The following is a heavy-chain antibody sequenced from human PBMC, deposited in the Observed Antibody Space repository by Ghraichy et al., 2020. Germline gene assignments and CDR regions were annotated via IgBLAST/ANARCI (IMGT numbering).Heavy chain of an antibody. CDR3: VKTSVLLWFAEPPQDNYFDP. D-gene: IGHD3-10*01. Sequence: ASVKVSCKTSGFTFSDSYIHWVRQAPGQGLEWMGWININSGGTQFAQRFLGRVTMTRDTSTTTAYMELTRLRSEDTAIYYCVKTSVLLWFAEPPQDNYFDPWGQGTLVTVSS. CDR1: GFTFSDSY. V-gene: IGHV1-2*02. CDR2: ININSGGT. J-gene: IGHJ5*02.